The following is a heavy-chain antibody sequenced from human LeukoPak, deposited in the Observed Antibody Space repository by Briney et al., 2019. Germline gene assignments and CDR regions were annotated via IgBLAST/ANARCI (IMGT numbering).Heavy chain of an antibody. CDR3: AKGTGWYYDY. Sequence: PGGSLRLSCAASGFSFITYAMHWVRQAPGKGLEWVAFIRYDGSYKYYADSVKGRFTISRDNSKNTLYVEMNSLRAEDTAVYYCAKGTGWYYDYWGQGTLVTVSS. J-gene: IGHJ4*02. V-gene: IGHV3-30*02. D-gene: IGHD6-19*01. CDR2: IRYDGSYK. CDR1: GFSFITYA.